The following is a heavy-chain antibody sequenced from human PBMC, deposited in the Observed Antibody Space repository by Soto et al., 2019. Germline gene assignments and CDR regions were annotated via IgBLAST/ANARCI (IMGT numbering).Heavy chain of an antibody. CDR1: GFTFSSYS. CDR3: ARDNDGLDYYDSSGYYYGY. CDR2: ISSSSSYI. D-gene: IGHD3-22*01. Sequence: GGSLRHSCAASGFTFSSYSMNWVRQAPGKGLEWVSSISSSSSYIYYADSVKGRFTISGDNAKNSLYLQMNSLRAEDTAVYYCARDNDGLDYYDSSGYYYGYWGQGTLVTVSS. V-gene: IGHV3-21*01. J-gene: IGHJ4*02.